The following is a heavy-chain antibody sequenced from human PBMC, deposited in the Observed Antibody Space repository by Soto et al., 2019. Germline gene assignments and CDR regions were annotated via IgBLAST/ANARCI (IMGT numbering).Heavy chain of an antibody. Sequence: SQTLSLTCAISGDSVSGNSGTWNWIRQSPSRGLEWLGRTYYRSKWYNDYAISVESRISINPDTSKNQFSLQLNSVTPEDTAVNFCARGRDGYNFHDFWGQGILVTVSS. D-gene: IGHD5-18*01. CDR1: GDSVSGNSGT. CDR2: TYYRSKWYN. J-gene: IGHJ4*02. CDR3: ARGRDGYNFHDF. V-gene: IGHV6-1*01.